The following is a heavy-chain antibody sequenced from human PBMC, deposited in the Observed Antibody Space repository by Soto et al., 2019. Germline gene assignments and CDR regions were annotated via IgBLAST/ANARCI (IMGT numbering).Heavy chain of an antibody. Sequence: GGSLRLSCAASGFTFSSYWMSWVRQAPGKGLEWVANIKQDGSEKYYVDSVKGRFTISRDNAKNSLYLQMNSLRAEDTAVYYCARDSGSTGYSGYEHNFDYWGQGTLVTVSS. J-gene: IGHJ4*02. CDR2: IKQDGSEK. CDR3: ARDSGSTGYSGYEHNFDY. V-gene: IGHV3-7*01. D-gene: IGHD5-12*01. CDR1: GFTFSSYW.